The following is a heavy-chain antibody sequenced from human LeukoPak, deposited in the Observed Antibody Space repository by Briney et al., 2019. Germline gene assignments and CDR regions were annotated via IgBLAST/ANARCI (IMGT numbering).Heavy chain of an antibody. Sequence: PGGSLRLSCAASGFTFSDYYMSWIRQAPGKGLEWVSYISSSGSTIYYADSVKGRFTISRDNAKNSLYLQMNSLRAEDTAVYYCARDGGPTKDGVAPGLMDVWGKGTTVTVSS. CDR3: ARDGGPTKDGVAPGLMDV. V-gene: IGHV3-11*01. J-gene: IGHJ6*04. CDR2: ISSSGSTI. CDR1: GFTFSDYY. D-gene: IGHD3-3*01.